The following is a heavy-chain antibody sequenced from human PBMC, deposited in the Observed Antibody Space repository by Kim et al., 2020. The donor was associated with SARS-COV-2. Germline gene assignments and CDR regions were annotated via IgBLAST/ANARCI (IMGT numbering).Heavy chain of an antibody. D-gene: IGHD3-22*01. Sequence: SETLSLTCTVSGGSISSHYWSWIRQPPGKGLEWIGYIYYSGSTNYNPSLKSRVTISVDTSKNQFSLKLSSVTAADTAVYYCARGNYYDSSGYWRYYYGMDVWGQGTTVTVSS. CDR2: IYYSGST. CDR3: ARGNYYDSSGYWRYYYGMDV. J-gene: IGHJ6*02. CDR1: GGSISSHY. V-gene: IGHV4-59*11.